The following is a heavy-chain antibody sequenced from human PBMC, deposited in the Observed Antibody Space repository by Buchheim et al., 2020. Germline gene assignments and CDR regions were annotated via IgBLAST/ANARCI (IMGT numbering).Heavy chain of an antibody. CDR2: ISGGGGYT. V-gene: IGHV3-23*01. Sequence: EVQLLESGGGLVQPGGSLRLSCAASGFTFSSYAMSWVRQAPGKGLEWVSDISGGGGYTYYVDSVKGRFPISRDNSKNTLYFQMNSLRAEDTAVYYCAKSYYYDSSGISTGGSGFDYWGQGTL. J-gene: IGHJ4*02. D-gene: IGHD3-22*01. CDR3: AKSYYYDSSGISTGGSGFDY. CDR1: GFTFSSYA.